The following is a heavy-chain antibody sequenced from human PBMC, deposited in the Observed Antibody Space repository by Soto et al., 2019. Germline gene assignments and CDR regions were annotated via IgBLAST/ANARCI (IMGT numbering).Heavy chain of an antibody. V-gene: IGHV4-30-2*05. D-gene: IGHD6-6*01. CDR2: IYHSGST. J-gene: IGHJ5*02. CDR3: ARERPDGAGLDP. Sequence: LSLTCAVSGGSISSGGYSWSWIRQPPGKGLEWIGYIYHSGSTYYNPSLKSRVTISVDTSKNQFSLKLSSVTAADTAVYYCARERPDGAGLDPWGQGTLVTVSS. CDR1: GGSISSGGYS.